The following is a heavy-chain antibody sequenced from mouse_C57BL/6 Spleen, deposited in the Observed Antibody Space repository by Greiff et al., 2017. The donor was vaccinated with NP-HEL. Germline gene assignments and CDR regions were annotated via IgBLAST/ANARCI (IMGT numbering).Heavy chain of an antibody. CDR1: GFTFSDYG. V-gene: IGHV5-17*01. CDR2: ISSGSSTT. CDR3: ARSLGGTAY. Sequence: EVQVVESGGGLVKPGGSLKLSCAASGFTFSDYGMHWVRQAPEKGLEWVAYISSGSSTTYYADTVKGRFTISRDNAKNTLFLQMTSLRAEDTAMYYCARSLGGTAYWGQGTLVTVSA. J-gene: IGHJ3*01. D-gene: IGHD1-1*01.